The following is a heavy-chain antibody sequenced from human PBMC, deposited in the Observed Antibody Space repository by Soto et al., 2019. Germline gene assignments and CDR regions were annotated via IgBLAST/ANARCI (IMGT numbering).Heavy chain of an antibody. J-gene: IGHJ4*02. D-gene: IGHD3-22*01. CDR3: ARDPVSYYYDSSGSYFDY. CDR2: INPSGGST. CDR1: GYTFTSYY. Sequence: EASVKVSCKASGYTFTSYYMHWVRQAPGQGLEWMGIINPSGGSTSYAQKFQGRVTMTRDTSTSTVYMELSSLRSEDTAVYYCARDPVSYYYDSSGSYFDYWGQGTLVTVSS. V-gene: IGHV1-46*01.